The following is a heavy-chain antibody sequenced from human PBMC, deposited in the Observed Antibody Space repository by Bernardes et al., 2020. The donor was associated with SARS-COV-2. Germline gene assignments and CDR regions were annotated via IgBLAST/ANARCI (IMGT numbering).Heavy chain of an antibody. V-gene: IGHV4-59*08. J-gene: IGHJ3*02. Sequence: SETLSLTCTVSGGSFSTYYWGWIRQPPGKGLEWIGYIYNSGSTNTNYNPSLKSRLTISVDTSKNQFSLRLTSVTAADTAVYFCARHVGGSAFDIWGQGTMVTCSS. CDR1: GGSFSTYY. CDR2: IYNSGSTNT. CDR3: ARHVGGSAFDI. D-gene: IGHD2-15*01.